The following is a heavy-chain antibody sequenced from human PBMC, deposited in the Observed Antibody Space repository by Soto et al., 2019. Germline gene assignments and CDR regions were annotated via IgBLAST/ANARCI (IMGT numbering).Heavy chain of an antibody. CDR1: GGSISSYY. D-gene: IGHD1-7*01. CDR3: ARTSLHNWNYKLIWYFDL. V-gene: IGHV4-59*08. Sequence: SETLSLTCTVSGGSISSYYWSWIRQPPGKGLEWIGYIYYSGSTNYNPSLKSRVTISVDTSKNQFSLKLSSVTAADTAVYYCARTSLHNWNYKLIWYFDLWGRGTLVTVSS. CDR2: IYYSGST. J-gene: IGHJ2*01.